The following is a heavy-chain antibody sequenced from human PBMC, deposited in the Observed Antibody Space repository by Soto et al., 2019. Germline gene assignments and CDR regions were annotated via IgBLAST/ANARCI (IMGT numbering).Heavy chain of an antibody. CDR3: AKLNLFVSAAAGRGPFDY. J-gene: IGHJ4*02. Sequence: VQLLESGGGLVQPGGSLRLSCAASGFTFSNYAMSWFRQAPGKGLEWVSAVSGSGGNTYYADSVQGRFTISRDNSKNMLNLQMNSLRAEDTAVYYCAKLNLFVSAAAGRGPFDYWGQGTLVTVSS. CDR1: GFTFSNYA. CDR2: VSGSGGNT. D-gene: IGHD6-13*01. V-gene: IGHV3-23*01.